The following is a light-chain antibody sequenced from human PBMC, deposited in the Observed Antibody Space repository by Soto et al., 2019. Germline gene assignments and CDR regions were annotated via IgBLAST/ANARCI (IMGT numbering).Light chain of an antibody. J-gene: IGKJ4*01. Sequence: IVMTQSPATLSVSPGERATLSCRASQTVSSNLVWYQQKPGQAPRLLIYGVSTRATGIPARFSGSGSGTEFTLSISSLQSEDSAVYYCQHYNSWPLTFGGGTKVDTK. CDR1: QTVSSN. CDR2: GVS. V-gene: IGKV3-15*01. CDR3: QHYNSWPLT.